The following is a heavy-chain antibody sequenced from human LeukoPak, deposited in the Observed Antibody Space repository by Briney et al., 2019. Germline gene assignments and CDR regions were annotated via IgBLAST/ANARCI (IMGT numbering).Heavy chain of an antibody. D-gene: IGHD4-17*01. CDR2: INQDGSEK. J-gene: IGHJ4*02. CDR1: GFTFNSYS. CDR3: ATDDIAVTTSLDY. V-gene: IGHV3-7*01. Sequence: GGSLRLSCAASGFTFNSYSMTWVRQAPGKGLEWVANINQDGSEKYYVDSVKGRFTISRDNAKSSLYLQMNSLRAEDTAMYYCATDDIAVTTSLDYWGQGTLVTVSS.